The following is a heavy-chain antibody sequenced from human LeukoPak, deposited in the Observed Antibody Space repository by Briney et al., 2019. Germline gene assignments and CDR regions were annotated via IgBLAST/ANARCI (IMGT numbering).Heavy chain of an antibody. V-gene: IGHV3-74*01. J-gene: IGHJ4*02. CDR3: ASGYTYGYYYLDF. Sequence: GGSLRLSCAASGFTFSSRWMSWVRQAPGKGLVWVSRINGDATSTTYGDSVKGRFTISRDNAKNTLYLHMNSLRGEDTAVYYCASGYTYGYYYLDFWGQGTLVTVSS. CDR1: GFTFSSRW. CDR2: INGDATST. D-gene: IGHD5-18*01.